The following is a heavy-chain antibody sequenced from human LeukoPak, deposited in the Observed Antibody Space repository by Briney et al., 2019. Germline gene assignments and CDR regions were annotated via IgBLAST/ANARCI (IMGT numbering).Heavy chain of an antibody. V-gene: IGHV1-46*01. Sequence: ASVKVSCKASGYTFTSYGISWVRQAPGQGLEWMGIINPSGGSTSYARKFQGRVTMTRDTSTSTVYMELSSLRSEDTAVYYCARDYCSGGSCYSFNYDSSGYRRYYYMDVWGKGTTVTISS. CDR2: INPSGGST. J-gene: IGHJ6*03. CDR1: GYTFTSYG. D-gene: IGHD2-15*01. CDR3: ARDYCSGGSCYSFNYDSSGYRRYYYMDV.